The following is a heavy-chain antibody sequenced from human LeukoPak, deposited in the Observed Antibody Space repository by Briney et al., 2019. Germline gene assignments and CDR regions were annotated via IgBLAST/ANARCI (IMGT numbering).Heavy chain of an antibody. CDR1: GFTFSKNA. D-gene: IGHD6-13*01. Sequence: GGSLRLSCTASGFTFSKNAMAWVRQAPGKGLEWVSGIGSDDNKHYGDSVKGRFTTSRDNTENTVYLQMTSLRAEDTAVYYCAKDLFRWSFDYWGQGMLVTVSS. V-gene: IGHV3-23*01. CDR2: IGSDDNK. J-gene: IGHJ4*02. CDR3: AKDLFRWSFDY.